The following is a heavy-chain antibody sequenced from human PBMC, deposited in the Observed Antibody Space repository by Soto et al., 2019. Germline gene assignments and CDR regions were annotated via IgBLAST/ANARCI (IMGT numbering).Heavy chain of an antibody. CDR3: AAGYYRGGYYYGMDV. CDR2: IVVGSGNT. D-gene: IGHD3-10*01. V-gene: IGHV1-58*01. Sequence: EASVKVSCKASGFTFTSSAVQWVRQARGQRLEWIGWIVVGSGNTNYAQKFQERVTITRDMSTSTACMELSSLRSEDTAVYYCAAGYYRGGYYYGMDVWGQGTTVTVSS. J-gene: IGHJ6*02. CDR1: GFTFTSSA.